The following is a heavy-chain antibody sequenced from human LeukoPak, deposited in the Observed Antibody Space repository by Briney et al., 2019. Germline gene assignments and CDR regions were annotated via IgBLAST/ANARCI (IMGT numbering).Heavy chain of an antibody. J-gene: IGHJ4*02. CDR1: GGTFSSYA. V-gene: IGHV1-69*13. CDR3: ASRYDSSGEFVDY. D-gene: IGHD3-22*01. CDR2: IIPIFGTA. Sequence: SVKVSCKASGGTFSSYAISWVRQAPGQGLEGMGRIIPIFGTANYAQKFQGRVTITADESTSTAYMELSSLRSEDTAVYYCASRYDSSGEFVDYWGQGTLVTVSS.